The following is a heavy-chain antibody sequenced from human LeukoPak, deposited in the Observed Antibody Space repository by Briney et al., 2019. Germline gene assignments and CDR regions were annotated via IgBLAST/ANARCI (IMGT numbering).Heavy chain of an antibody. Sequence: GESLRISCKGSGYSFTSYWISWVRQMPGKGLEWMGRIDPSDSYTNYSPSFQGHVTISADKSISTAYLQWSSLKASDTAMYYCARTHCSSTSCYEGGNWFDPWGQGTLVTVSS. CDR2: IDPSDSYT. D-gene: IGHD2-2*01. J-gene: IGHJ5*02. V-gene: IGHV5-10-1*01. CDR3: ARTHCSSTSCYEGGNWFDP. CDR1: GYSFTSYW.